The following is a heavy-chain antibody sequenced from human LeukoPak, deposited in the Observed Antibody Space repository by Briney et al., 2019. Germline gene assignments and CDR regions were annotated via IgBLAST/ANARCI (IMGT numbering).Heavy chain of an antibody. D-gene: IGHD5-12*01. CDR3: ARVATTTNPPQRPFYS. CDR2: IYYSGST. CDR1: GYSISSGYS. Sequence: PSETLSLTCAVSGYSISSGYSWGWIRQPPGKGLEWIGSIYYSGSTYYNPSLKSRVTISVDTSKNQFSLKLSSVTAADTAVYYCARVATTTNPPQRPFYSCGQGNLVTASS. V-gene: IGHV4-38-2*01. J-gene: IGHJ4*02.